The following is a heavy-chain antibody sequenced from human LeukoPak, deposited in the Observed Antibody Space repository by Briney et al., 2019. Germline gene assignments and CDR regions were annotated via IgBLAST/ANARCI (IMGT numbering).Heavy chain of an antibody. J-gene: IGHJ4*02. CDR3: ARGGQQLPDDY. Sequence: GGSLRLSCAASGFTFDDYGMSWVRQAPGKGLEWVSGINWNGGSTGYADSVKGRFTISRDNAKNSLYLQMNSLRAEDTALYHCARGGQQLPDDYWGQGTLVTVSS. D-gene: IGHD6-13*01. CDR2: INWNGGST. V-gene: IGHV3-20*01. CDR1: GFTFDDYG.